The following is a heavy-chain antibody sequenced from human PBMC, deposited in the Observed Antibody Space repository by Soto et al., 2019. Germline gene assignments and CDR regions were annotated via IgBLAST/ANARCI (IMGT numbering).Heavy chain of an antibody. CDR2: MYHSGST. D-gene: IGHD6-13*01. CDR1: GGSISSGGYS. CDR3: ATPSRSLAAAGTFEYYYYYGMDV. J-gene: IGHJ6*02. V-gene: IGHV4-30-2*02. Sequence: SETLSLTCTVSGGSISSGGYSWSWIRQPPGKGLEWIGYMYHSGSTYYNPSLKSRVTISIDRSKNQFSLKLSSVTAADTAVYYCATPSRSLAAAGTFEYYYYYGMDVWGQGTTVTVS.